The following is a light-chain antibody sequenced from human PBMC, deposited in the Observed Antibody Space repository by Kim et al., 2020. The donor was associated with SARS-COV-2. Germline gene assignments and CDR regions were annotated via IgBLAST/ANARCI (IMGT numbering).Light chain of an antibody. CDR1: QGISSW. J-gene: IGKJ2*01. V-gene: IGKV1-12*01. Sequence: SASVGDRVTITCRESQGISSWLDWYQQKPGKAPKLLIYAASRLQSGVPSRFSGSGSGTDFTLTISSLQPEDFATYYCQQANSFPYTFGQGTKLEIK. CDR2: AAS. CDR3: QQANSFPYT.